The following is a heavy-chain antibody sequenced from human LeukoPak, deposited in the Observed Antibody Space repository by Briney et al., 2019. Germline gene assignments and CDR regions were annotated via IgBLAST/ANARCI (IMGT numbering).Heavy chain of an antibody. V-gene: IGHV3-21*01. CDR3: ARDGTLTAGPFDP. J-gene: IGHJ5*02. D-gene: IGHD1-1*01. CDR1: GFTFNSYS. CDR2: ISSTSTYI. Sequence: GGSLRLSCAASGFTFNSYSINWVRQAPGKGLEWVSSISSTSTYIYYADSLKGRFTISRDNAKNSLYLHMNSLRAEDTAVYYCARDGTLTAGPFDPWGRGTLVTVSS.